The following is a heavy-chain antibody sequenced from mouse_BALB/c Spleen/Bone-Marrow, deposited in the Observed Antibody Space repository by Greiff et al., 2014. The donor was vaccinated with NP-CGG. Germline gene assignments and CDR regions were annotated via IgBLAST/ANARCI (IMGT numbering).Heavy chain of an antibody. D-gene: IGHD1-1*01. Sequence: VQVVESGPGLVAPSQTLSITCTVSGFSLTSYGVHWVRQPPGKGLEWLGVIWAGGSTNYNSALMSRLSISKDNSKSKVFLKMNSLQTDDAAMYCCARGLGRWFDYWGQGTIFTVSS. CDR1: GFSLTSYG. CDR3: ARGLGRWFDY. V-gene: IGHV2-9*02. CDR2: IWAGGST. J-gene: IGHJ2*01.